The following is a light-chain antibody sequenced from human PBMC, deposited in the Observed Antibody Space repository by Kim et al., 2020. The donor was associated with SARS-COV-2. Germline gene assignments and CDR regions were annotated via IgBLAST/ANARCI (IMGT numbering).Light chain of an antibody. CDR3: VQGSHWPHS. J-gene: IGKJ2*03. V-gene: IGKV2-30*02. Sequence: DVVLTQSPLSLHVTLGQPASISCRSSQSLVQSDGNTYLTWFQQRPGQSPRRLICQVSSRDSGIPDRFSGSGSGTDFTLNISRVEAEVVVIYSCVQGSHWPHSFGQGTKLEI. CDR1: QSLVQSDGNTY. CDR2: QVS.